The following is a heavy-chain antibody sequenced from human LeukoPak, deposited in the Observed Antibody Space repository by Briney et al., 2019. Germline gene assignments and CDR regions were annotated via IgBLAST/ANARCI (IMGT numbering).Heavy chain of an antibody. CDR3: ARSYYDSTGYYLAEYSQH. CDR2: ISYDGNSK. D-gene: IGHD3-22*01. Sequence: PGGSLRLSCAASGFTFSIYAMDWVRQAPGKGLEWVALISYDGNSKYYADSVKGRFSISRDNSKNTLYLQMNSLRPEDTAIYYCARSYYDSTGYYLAEYSQHWGQGTLVTVSS. V-gene: IGHV3-30-3*01. J-gene: IGHJ1*01. CDR1: GFTFSIYA.